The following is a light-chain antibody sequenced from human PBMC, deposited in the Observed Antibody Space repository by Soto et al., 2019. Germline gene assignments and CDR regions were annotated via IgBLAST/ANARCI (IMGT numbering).Light chain of an antibody. J-gene: IGKJ4*01. CDR1: QTISGY. CDR2: AAS. V-gene: IGKV1-39*01. Sequence: DIQMTQSPSSLSASVGDRVTITCRASQTISGYLNWYQQKPGKVPKLLIYAASSLQSGVPSRFSGSGSGTDFTLTISSLQPEDFATYYCQQSYSPLTFGGGTKVDIK. CDR3: QQSYSPLT.